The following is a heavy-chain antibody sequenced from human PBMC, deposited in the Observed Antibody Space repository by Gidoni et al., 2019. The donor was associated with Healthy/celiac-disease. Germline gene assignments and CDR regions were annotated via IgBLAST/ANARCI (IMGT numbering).Heavy chain of an antibody. CDR2: IYYSGST. CDR1: GGSISSSSYY. Sequence: QLQLQESGPGLVKPSETLSLTCTVSGGSISSSSYYWGWIRQPPGKGLEWIGNIYYSGSTYYSPSLKSRVTISVDTSKNQFSLKLSSVTAADTAVYYCARHNAFGGVIVPGNAFDIWGQGTMVTVSS. V-gene: IGHV4-39*01. CDR3: ARHNAFGGVIVPGNAFDI. J-gene: IGHJ3*02. D-gene: IGHD3-16*02.